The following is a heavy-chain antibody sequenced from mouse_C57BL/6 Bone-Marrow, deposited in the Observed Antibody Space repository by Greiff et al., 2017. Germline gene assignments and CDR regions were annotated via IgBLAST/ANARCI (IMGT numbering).Heavy chain of an antibody. V-gene: IGHV5-17*01. CDR3: ARGLLRAWFAY. CDR1: GFTFSDYG. CDR2: ISSGSSTI. J-gene: IGHJ3*01. Sequence: EVQRVESGGGLVKPGGSLKLSCAASGFTFSDYGMHWVRQAPEKGLEWVAYISSGSSTIYYADTGKGRFTISRDNAKNTLFLQMTSLRSEDTAMYYCARGLLRAWFAYWGQGTLVTVSA. D-gene: IGHD1-1*01.